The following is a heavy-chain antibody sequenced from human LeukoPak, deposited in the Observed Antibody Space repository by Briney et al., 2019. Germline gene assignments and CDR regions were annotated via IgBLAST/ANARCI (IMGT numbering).Heavy chain of an antibody. V-gene: IGHV3-23*01. CDR3: ARTDGRYCSSTSCYGAPYFDY. J-gene: IGHJ4*02. D-gene: IGHD2-2*01. CDR2: IVGRGGIT. Sequence: GGSLRLSCAASGITFSSYAMSWVRQAPGKGLEWVSTIVGRGGITYYADSVKGRFTISRDNSKNTLYLQMNSLRAEDTAVYYCARTDGRYCSSTSCYGAPYFDYWGQGTLVTVSS. CDR1: GITFSSYA.